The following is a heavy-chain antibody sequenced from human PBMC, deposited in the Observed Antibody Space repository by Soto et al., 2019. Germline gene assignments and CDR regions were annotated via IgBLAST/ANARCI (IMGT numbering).Heavy chain of an antibody. CDR3: TRGLGVVPAAMTEQQLVPFDD. D-gene: IGHD2-2*01. CDR2: IRSKAYGGTT. J-gene: IGHJ4*02. CDR1: GFTFGDYA. V-gene: IGHV3-49*03. Sequence: PGGSLRLSCTASGFTFGDYAMSWFRQAPGKGLEWVGFIRSKAYGGTTEYAASVKGRFTISRDDSKSIAYLQMNSLKTEDTAVYYCTRGLGVVPAAMTEQQLVPFDDWGQGSLVTVSS.